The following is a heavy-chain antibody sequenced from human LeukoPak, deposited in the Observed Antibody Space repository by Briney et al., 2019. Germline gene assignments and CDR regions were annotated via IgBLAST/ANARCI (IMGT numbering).Heavy chain of an antibody. Sequence: GGSLRLSCEASGFTINSYAMNWVRQAPGKGLEWVAVISSDGSNKYYTDSVKGRFTISRDNSKTTLYLQMNSLRDEDTAVYYCARESLGVGIAAAGIGYWGQGTLVTVSS. J-gene: IGHJ4*02. V-gene: IGHV3-30*04. CDR2: ISSDGSNK. CDR1: GFTINSYA. D-gene: IGHD6-13*01. CDR3: ARESLGVGIAAAGIGY.